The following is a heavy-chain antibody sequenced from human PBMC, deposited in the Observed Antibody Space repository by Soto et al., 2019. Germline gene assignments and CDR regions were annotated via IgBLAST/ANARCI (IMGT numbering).Heavy chain of an antibody. V-gene: IGHV3-30*18. Sequence: QVQLVVSGGVVVQPGRSLRLSCAASGFTFSSYGMHWVRQAQGKGLEWVAVISDDGSNKYYADSVKGRFTISTDTSKNTPYLLMNGRRADDEAVYYCAKDRRPNYFYGMDVWGQGTTVTVSS. J-gene: IGHJ6*02. CDR1: GFTFSSYG. CDR2: ISDDGSNK. CDR3: AKDRRPNYFYGMDV. D-gene: IGHD6-25*01.